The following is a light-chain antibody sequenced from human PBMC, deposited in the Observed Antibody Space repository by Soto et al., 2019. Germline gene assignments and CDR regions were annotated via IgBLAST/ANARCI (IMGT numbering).Light chain of an antibody. V-gene: IGKV1-39*01. CDR2: AAS. J-gene: IGKJ1*01. CDR3: QQSYSTPPWT. Sequence: DIQMTQSPSSLSASVGDRVTITCRASQSITSYLNWYHQKPGKAPKLLIYAASTLQSGVPSRFSGSGSGTDFTLTISSLQPEDFATYYCQQSYSTPPWTFGQGTKV. CDR1: QSITSY.